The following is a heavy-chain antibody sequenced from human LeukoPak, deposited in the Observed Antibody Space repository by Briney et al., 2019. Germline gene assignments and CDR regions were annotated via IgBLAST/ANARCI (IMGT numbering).Heavy chain of an antibody. V-gene: IGHV4-34*01. D-gene: IGHD3-9*01. J-gene: IGHJ4*02. CDR1: GGSFSGYY. CDR2: INHSGGT. Sequence: PSETLSLTCAVYGGSFSGYYWNWIRQPPGKGLEWIGEINHSGGTNYNPSLKSRVTISVDTSKNDFSLKLSSVTAADTAVYYCARGPHYDILAGYYNERYFDYWGQRTLVTVSS. CDR3: ARGPHYDILAGYYNERYFDY.